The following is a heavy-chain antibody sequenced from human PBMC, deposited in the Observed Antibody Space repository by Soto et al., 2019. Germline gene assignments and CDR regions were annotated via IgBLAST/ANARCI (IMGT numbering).Heavy chain of an antibody. CDR2: MKSKTDGWTT. CDR1: RFTFSNAW. Sequence: GGSLRLSCAASRFTFSNAWMTWVRQGPGKGLEWVGRMKSKTDGWTTDYASPVKGRFTISRDDSKNTLYLQMNSLKTEDTAVYFGTTAPAAVDIWGQGTTVTGSS. J-gene: IGHJ3*02. D-gene: IGHD6-25*01. CDR3: TTAPAAVDI. V-gene: IGHV3-15*01.